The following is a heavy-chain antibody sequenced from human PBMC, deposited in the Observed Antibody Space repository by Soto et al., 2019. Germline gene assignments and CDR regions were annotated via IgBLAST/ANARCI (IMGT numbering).Heavy chain of an antibody. Sequence: AAVKVSCKASGYTFTNYGISWVRQAPGQGREGMGWSSTYSGNTDYAQKLQGRVTMTTDTATSTTYMELKICKSDDTAGDYSARAPKPWVYWGQGALVPVFS. CDR2: SSTYSGNT. D-gene: IGHD7-27*01. J-gene: IGHJ4*02. CDR3: ARAPKPWVY. V-gene: IGHV1-18*04. CDR1: GYTFTNYG.